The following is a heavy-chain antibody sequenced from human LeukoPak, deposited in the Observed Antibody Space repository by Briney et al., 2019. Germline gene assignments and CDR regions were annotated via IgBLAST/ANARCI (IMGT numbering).Heavy chain of an antibody. CDR1: GFTSNDHA. Sequence: GRSLRLSCAASGFTSNDHAMHWIRQIPGKGLEWVAVISYDGSNKYYADSVKGRFTISRDNSKNTLYLQMNSLRAEDTAVYYCAKDQGYNWNDDALDIWGQGTMVTVSS. CDR3: AKDQGYNWNDDALDI. D-gene: IGHD1-1*01. V-gene: IGHV3-30-3*01. J-gene: IGHJ3*02. CDR2: ISYDGSNK.